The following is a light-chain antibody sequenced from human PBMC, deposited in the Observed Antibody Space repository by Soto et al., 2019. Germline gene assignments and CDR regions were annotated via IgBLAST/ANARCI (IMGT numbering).Light chain of an antibody. CDR2: DAS. CDR1: RSVTTF. CDR3: QQRTNWPLT. Sequence: EIVLTQSPATLSLSPGERATLSCSASRSVTTFLAWYQQKPGQAPRLLIYDASKRATGVPTRFSGSGSGTDFTLTISSLEPEDFAVYHCQQRTNWPLTFGGGTKVERK. J-gene: IGKJ4*01. V-gene: IGKV3-11*01.